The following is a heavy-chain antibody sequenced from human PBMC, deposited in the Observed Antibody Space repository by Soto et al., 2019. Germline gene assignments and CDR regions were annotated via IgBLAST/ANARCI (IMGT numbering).Heavy chain of an antibody. D-gene: IGHD2-15*01. CDR1: GYTFTSYA. CDR2: INAGNGNT. J-gene: IGHJ4*02. CDR3: ARGIGLYYFDY. Sequence: QVQLVQSGAEVKKPGASVKVSCKASGYTFTSYAMHWVRQAPGQRLEWMGWINAGNGNTKYSQKFQGRVTITRDTSASTAYMELSSLRSEDTAVYYCARGIGLYYFDYWGQGTLVTVSS. V-gene: IGHV1-3*01.